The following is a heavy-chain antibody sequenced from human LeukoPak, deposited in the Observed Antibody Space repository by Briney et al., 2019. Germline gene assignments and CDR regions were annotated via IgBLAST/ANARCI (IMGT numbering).Heavy chain of an antibody. J-gene: IGHJ4*02. Sequence: GGSLRLSCAASGFTFSSYEMNWVRQAPGKGLEWVSYISSSGSTIYYADSVKGRFTISRDNAKNSLYLQMNSLRAEDTAVYYCARVAMIVAKPYDNWGQGTLVTDSS. CDR3: ARVAMIVAKPYDN. CDR1: GFTFSSYE. D-gene: IGHD3-22*01. CDR2: ISSSGSTI. V-gene: IGHV3-48*03.